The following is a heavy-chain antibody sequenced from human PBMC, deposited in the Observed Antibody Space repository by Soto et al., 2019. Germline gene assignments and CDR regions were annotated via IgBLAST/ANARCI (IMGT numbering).Heavy chain of an antibody. D-gene: IGHD3-10*01. CDR3: ASISNYYGSGSPRYFFDY. Sequence: QLQLQESGPGLVKPSETLSLACTVSGGSISSSSYYWGWIRQPPGKGLEWIGSIYYSGSTYYNPSLKSRVNISVDTSKNQFSLKLSSVTAADTAVYYCASISNYYGSGSPRYFFDYWGQGTVVTVSS. CDR1: GGSISSSSYY. V-gene: IGHV4-39*01. J-gene: IGHJ4*02. CDR2: IYYSGST.